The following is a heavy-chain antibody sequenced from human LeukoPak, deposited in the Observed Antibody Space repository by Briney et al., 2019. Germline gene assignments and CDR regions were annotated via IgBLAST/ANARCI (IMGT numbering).Heavy chain of an antibody. Sequence: GASVKVSCKASGYTFTGYYMHWVRQAPGQGLEWMGRINPNSGGTNYAQKFQGRVTMTRDTSISTAYMELSRLRSEDTAVYYCARGPITTRSHFDYWGQGTLVTVSS. CDR3: ARGPITTRSHFDY. V-gene: IGHV1-2*06. CDR1: GYTFTGYY. J-gene: IGHJ4*02. CDR2: INPNSGGT. D-gene: IGHD3-22*01.